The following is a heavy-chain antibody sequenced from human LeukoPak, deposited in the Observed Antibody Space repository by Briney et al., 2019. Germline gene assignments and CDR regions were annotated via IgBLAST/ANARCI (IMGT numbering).Heavy chain of an antibody. CDR3: ARGEDPGYSYGYFDY. CDR2: IYTSGST. V-gene: IGHV4-61*02. Sequence: SETLSLTCTVSGGSISSSSYYWSWIRQPAGKGLEWIGRIYTSGSTNYNPSLKSRVTMSVDTSKNQFSLKLSSVTAADTAVYYCARGEDPGYSYGYFDYWGQGTLVTVSS. J-gene: IGHJ4*02. D-gene: IGHD5-18*01. CDR1: GGSISSSSYY.